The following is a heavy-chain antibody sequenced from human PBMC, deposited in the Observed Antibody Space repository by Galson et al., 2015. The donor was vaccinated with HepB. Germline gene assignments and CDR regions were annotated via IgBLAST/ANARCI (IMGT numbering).Heavy chain of an antibody. J-gene: IGHJ6*02. CDR2: IYSGGTT. CDR1: GFTVSSKY. D-gene: IGHD2-8*01. CDR3: AIGGLAGSNGAYGMDV. Sequence: SLRLSCAASGFTVSSKYMTWVRQAQGKGLEWVSVIYSGGTTNYADSVKGRISISRDNSKNTVNLQMNSLRVEDTAVYYCAIGGLAGSNGAYGMDVWGQGTTVTVSS. V-gene: IGHV3-53*01.